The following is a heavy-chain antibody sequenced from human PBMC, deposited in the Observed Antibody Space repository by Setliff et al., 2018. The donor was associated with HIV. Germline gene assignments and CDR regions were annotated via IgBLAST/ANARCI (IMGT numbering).Heavy chain of an antibody. J-gene: IGHJ5*02. D-gene: IGHD7-27*01. V-gene: IGHV4-4*07. CDR2: IYTSGST. CDR1: GGSISGYF. CDR3: ARDLPELTGRSFDP. Sequence: PSETLSLTCNVSGGSISGYFWTWIRQPAGKGLEWIGRIYTSGSTNYNPSLKSRLSMSVDTSKNHFSLRLTSVTAADTAVYCCARDLPELTGRSFDPWGQGIQVTVSS.